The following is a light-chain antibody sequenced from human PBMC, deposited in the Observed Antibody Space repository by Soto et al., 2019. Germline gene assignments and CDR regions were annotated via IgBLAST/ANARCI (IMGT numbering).Light chain of an antibody. CDR3: QKCKGATST. J-gene: IGKJ4*01. CDR2: AAS. V-gene: IGKV1-27*01. CDR1: QNINNY. Sequence: IAQCPRRISASVGYRVTIPSRASQNINNYLAWYQQKPGKVPKLLIYAASTLQSGVPSRFSGSGSGTDFTLTIISRQHEDVVTYYCQKCKGATSTFGGGTKVDI.